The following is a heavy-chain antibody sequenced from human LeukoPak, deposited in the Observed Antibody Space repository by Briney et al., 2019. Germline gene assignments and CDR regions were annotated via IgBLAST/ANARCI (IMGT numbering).Heavy chain of an antibody. CDR3: ARGGFWSGKGEKIDY. V-gene: IGHV3-7*01. J-gene: IGHJ4*02. CDR1: GFTFSSYW. D-gene: IGHD3-3*01. CDR2: IKQDGSEK. Sequence: GGSLRLSCAASGFTFSSYWMSWVRQAPGKGLEWVANIKQDGSEKYYVDSVKGRFTISRDNAKNSLYLQMNSLSAEDTAVYYCARGGFWSGKGEKIDYWGQGTLVTVSS.